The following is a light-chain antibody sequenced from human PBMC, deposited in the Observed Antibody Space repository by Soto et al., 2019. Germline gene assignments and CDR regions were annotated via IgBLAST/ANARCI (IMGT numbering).Light chain of an antibody. CDR1: QTISSW. J-gene: IGKJ1*01. V-gene: IGKV1-5*03. CDR2: KAS. CDR3: QKYNSYSRK. Sequence: ESQMPQSTSTISGSVGERVNITCRASQTISSWLAWYQQKPGKAPKLLIYKASSLESGVPSRFSGSGSGTEFTLTISSLQPDDFATYYCQKYNSYSRKFGQGTKVDIK.